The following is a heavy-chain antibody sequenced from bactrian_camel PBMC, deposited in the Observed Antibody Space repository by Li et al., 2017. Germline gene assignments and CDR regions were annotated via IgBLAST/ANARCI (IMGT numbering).Heavy chain of an antibody. D-gene: IGHD3*01. Sequence: DVQLVESGGEQVQSGGSLKLSCVASGFAFSKYDMYWVRRAPWKGLEWVSGISSFDGRTTYADSVKGRFTISRDNAKNTAYLQMNSLKTEDTGVYYCATDQANQLVRPDLGFWGQGTQVTVS. CDR3: ATDQANQLVRPDLGF. V-gene: IGHV3S40*01. J-gene: IGHJ6*01. CDR2: ISSFDGRT. CDR1: GFAFSKYD.